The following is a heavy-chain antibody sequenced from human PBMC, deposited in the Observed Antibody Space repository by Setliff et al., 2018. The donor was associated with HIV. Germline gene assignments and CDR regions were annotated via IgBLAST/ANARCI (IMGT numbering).Heavy chain of an antibody. CDR1: GYTFTDYF. V-gene: IGHV1-2*02. CDR3: ARQFSNSLDY. J-gene: IGHJ4*02. D-gene: IGHD2-8*01. Sequence: ASVKVSCKTSGYTFTDYFMHWVRQAPGQGLEWMGWIHPNSGGTVYAQKFQGRVTMTRDTSIGTAYMALSRLRSDDTAVYYCARQFSNSLDYWGQGALVTVSA. CDR2: IHPNSGGT.